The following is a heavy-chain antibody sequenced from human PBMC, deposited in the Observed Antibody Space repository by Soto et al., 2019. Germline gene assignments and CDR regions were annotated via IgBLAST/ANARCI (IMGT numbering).Heavy chain of an antibody. CDR3: ARDSERRHYDGMDF. V-gene: IGHV3-53*04. Sequence: EVQLVESGGGLVQPGGSLRLSCAASGFTVSNNYMSWVRRAPGKGLEWVSIIYSDGTTYYADSVKGRFTIYRHNSKNTLYIQVKRLRAAGTAVYYCARDSERRHYDGMDFWGQGTTVTVSS. CDR2: IYSDGTT. J-gene: IGHJ6*02. D-gene: IGHD1-1*01. CDR1: GFTVSNNY.